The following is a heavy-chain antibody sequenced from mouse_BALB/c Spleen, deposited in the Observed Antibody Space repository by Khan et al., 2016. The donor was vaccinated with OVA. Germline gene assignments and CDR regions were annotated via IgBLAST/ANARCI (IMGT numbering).Heavy chain of an antibody. CDR1: GYSITSGYY. CDR3: AGDYYGTSWYFDV. Sequence: EVELVESGPGLVKPSQSLSLTCSVTGYSITSGYYWNWIRQFPGNKLEWMDYIRYDGSNNYNPSLKNRISITRDTSKNQFFLKLNSVTTEDTATYYCAGDYYGTSWYFDVWGAGTTVTVSS. V-gene: IGHV3-6*02. J-gene: IGHJ1*01. CDR2: IRYDGSN. D-gene: IGHD1-1*01.